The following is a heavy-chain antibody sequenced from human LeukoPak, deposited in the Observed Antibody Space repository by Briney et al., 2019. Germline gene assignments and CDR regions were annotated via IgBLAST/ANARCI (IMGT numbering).Heavy chain of an antibody. CDR1: GGSISSYY. Sequence: SETLSLTCTVSGGSISSYYWSWIRQPPGKGLEWIGEINHSGSTNYNPSLKSRVTISVDTSKNQFSLKLSSVTAADTAVYYCARGSPCSGGSCYHPFDIWGQGTMVTVSS. CDR2: INHSGST. D-gene: IGHD2-15*01. J-gene: IGHJ3*02. V-gene: IGHV4-34*01. CDR3: ARGSPCSGGSCYHPFDI.